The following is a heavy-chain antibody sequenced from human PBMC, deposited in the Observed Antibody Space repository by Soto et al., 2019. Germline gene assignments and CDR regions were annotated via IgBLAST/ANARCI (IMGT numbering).Heavy chain of an antibody. Sequence: SETLSLTCTVSGGSISSYYWSWIRQPPGKGLEWIGYIYYSGSTNYNPSLKSRVTISVDTSKNQFSLKLSSVTAADTAVYYCARASTVTTRGSRNNWFDPWGQGTLVTISS. J-gene: IGHJ5*02. CDR2: IYYSGST. CDR3: ARASTVTTRGSRNNWFDP. V-gene: IGHV4-59*08. D-gene: IGHD4-17*01. CDR1: GGSISSYY.